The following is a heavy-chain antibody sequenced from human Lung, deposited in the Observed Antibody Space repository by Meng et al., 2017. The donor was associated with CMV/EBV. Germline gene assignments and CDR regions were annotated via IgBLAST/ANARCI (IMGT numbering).Heavy chain of an antibody. CDR1: XFSFNDYG. Sequence: GGSLRLSXXXXXFSFNDYGMHWVRQAPGKGLEWVAFIGYGGSNKYTAESVKGRFSISRDNSKNTLFLQMDSLRLEDTEVYYCAKGGPLVVPFFGMDVWGQGTTVTGAS. J-gene: IGHJ6*02. CDR3: AKGGPLVVPFFGMDV. D-gene: IGHD2-15*01. CDR2: IGYGGSNK. V-gene: IGHV3-30*02.